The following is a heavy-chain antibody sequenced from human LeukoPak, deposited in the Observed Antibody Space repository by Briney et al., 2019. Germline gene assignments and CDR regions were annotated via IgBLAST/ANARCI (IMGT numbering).Heavy chain of an antibody. V-gene: IGHV3-23*01. Sequence: PGGSLRLSCAASGFTFSSYAMSWVRQAPGKGLEWVSAISGSGGSTYYADSVKGRFTISGDNSKNTLYLQMNSLRAEDTAVYYCAKSVVVADLYYYYGMDVWGQGTTVTVSS. D-gene: IGHD2-15*01. CDR1: GFTFSSYA. J-gene: IGHJ6*02. CDR3: AKSVVVADLYYYYGMDV. CDR2: ISGSGGST.